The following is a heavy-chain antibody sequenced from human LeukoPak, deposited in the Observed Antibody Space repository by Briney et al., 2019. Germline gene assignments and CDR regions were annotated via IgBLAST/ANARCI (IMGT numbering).Heavy chain of an antibody. J-gene: IGHJ4*02. CDR3: GKIVEMATIGTFDY. D-gene: IGHD5-24*01. Sequence: PGGSLRLSCAASGFTFSSYAMSWVRQAPGKGLEWVSAISGSGGSTYYAGSVKGRFTISRDNSKNTLYLQMNSLRAEDTAVYYCGKIVEMATIGTFDYWGQGTLVTVSS. CDR1: GFTFSSYA. CDR2: ISGSGGST. V-gene: IGHV3-23*01.